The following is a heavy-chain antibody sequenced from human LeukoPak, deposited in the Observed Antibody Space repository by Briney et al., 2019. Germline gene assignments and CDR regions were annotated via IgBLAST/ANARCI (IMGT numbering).Heavy chain of an antibody. D-gene: IGHD2-15*01. CDR1: GLTFSVYG. CDR3: ARDAAVAATNAHYGMDV. J-gene: IGHJ6*04. V-gene: IGHV3-33*01. CDR2: IWYDGSNE. Sequence: GRSLRLSCAPSGLTFSVYGMHWVRQAPGKGLEWVAVIWYDGSNEYYADSVKGRFTISRDNSMNTLYLQMNSLRAEDTGVYYCARDAAVAATNAHYGMDVWGKGTTVTVSS.